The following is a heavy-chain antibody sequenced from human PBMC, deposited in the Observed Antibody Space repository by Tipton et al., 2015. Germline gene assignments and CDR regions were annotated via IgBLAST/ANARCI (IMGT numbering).Heavy chain of an antibody. CDR3: ARDGYNSNFFDY. Sequence: SCTVSGGAITSDGFYWSWIRQHPGKGLEWIGYIFYTGSTYYNPSLKSRATLSVDTSKNQFSLKLSSVTAADTAVYYCARDGYNSNFFDYWGQGTLVTVSS. V-gene: IGHV4-31*03. J-gene: IGHJ4*02. D-gene: IGHD5-24*01. CDR2: IFYTGST. CDR1: GGAITSDGFY.